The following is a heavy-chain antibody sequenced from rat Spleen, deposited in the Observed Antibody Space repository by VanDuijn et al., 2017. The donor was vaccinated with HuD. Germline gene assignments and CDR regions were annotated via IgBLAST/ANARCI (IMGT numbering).Heavy chain of an antibody. Sequence: EVQLVESGGDLVQPGRSLKLSCAASGFIFTNYDMAWVRQAPTKGLEWVASISPSGGSTYYRDSVKGRFTVSRDNAKSTLYLQMDSLRSEDTATYYCVRQDTSGYSNWFTYWGQGTLVTVSS. CDR1: GFIFTNYD. CDR3: VRQDTSGYSNWFTY. J-gene: IGHJ3*01. CDR2: ISPSGGST. V-gene: IGHV5-25*01. D-gene: IGHD4-3*01.